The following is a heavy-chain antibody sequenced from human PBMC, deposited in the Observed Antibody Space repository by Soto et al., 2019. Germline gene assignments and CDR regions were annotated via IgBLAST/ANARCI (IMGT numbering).Heavy chain of an antibody. D-gene: IGHD3-3*01. CDR3: TGGRDFGAVTLDP. Sequence: EVQLVESGGGLVQPGGALKLSCAASGFSFTDSAIHWVRQASGKGLEWVGQIRGKDNSYATIYGASVNGRFTISRDDSKKTAYLQMNSLKTEDTAVYSCTGGRDFGAVTLDPWGQGTLVTVSS. CDR2: IRGKDNSYAT. CDR1: GFSFTDSA. V-gene: IGHV3-73*02. J-gene: IGHJ5*02.